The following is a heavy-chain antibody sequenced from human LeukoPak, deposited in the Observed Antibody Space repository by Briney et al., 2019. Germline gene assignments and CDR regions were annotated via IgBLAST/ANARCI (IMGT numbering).Heavy chain of an antibody. CDR1: GLTFSSYA. Sequence: QPGGSLRLSCAASGLTFSSYAMTWVRQAPGKGLEWVSTISGSGGRTYYADSVRGRFTISRDNSRNTLYLQMNSLRAEDTAAYYCAKDFYDSGGNYNGMDVWGQGTTVTVSS. V-gene: IGHV3-23*01. CDR2: ISGSGGRT. D-gene: IGHD3-22*01. CDR3: AKDFYDSGGNYNGMDV. J-gene: IGHJ6*02.